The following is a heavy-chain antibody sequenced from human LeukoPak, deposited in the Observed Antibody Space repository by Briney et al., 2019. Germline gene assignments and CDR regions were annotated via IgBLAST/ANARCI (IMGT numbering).Heavy chain of an antibody. CDR1: GFTFSSYA. J-gene: IGHJ4*02. CDR2: ISGSGGST. CDR3: AKSRRSGSYYNLLDY. Sequence: GGSLRLSCAASGFTFSSYAMSWVRLAPGKGLEWVSAISGSGGSTYYADSVKGRFTISRDNSKNTLYLQMNSLRAEDTAVYYCAKSRRSGSYYNLLDYWGQGTLVTVSS. D-gene: IGHD3-10*01. V-gene: IGHV3-23*01.